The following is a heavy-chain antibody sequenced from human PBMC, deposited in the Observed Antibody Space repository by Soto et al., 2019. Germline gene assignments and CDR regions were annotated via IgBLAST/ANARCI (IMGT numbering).Heavy chain of an antibody. J-gene: IGHJ6*02. CDR2: ISHGGSP. Sequence: PSETLSLTCAICGGSVSSGVFSWNWIRQSPGQGLEWIGYISHGGSPHYTPSLESRVTISVDRSTNVISLNLTSVTPADTAVYFCARGHYYYAMDVWGQGTTVTVSS. CDR1: GGSVSSGVFS. CDR3: ARGHYYYAMDV. V-gene: IGHV4-30-2*06.